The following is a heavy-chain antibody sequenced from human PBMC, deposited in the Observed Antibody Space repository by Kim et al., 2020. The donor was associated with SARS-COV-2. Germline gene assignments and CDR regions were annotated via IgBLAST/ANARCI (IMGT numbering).Heavy chain of an antibody. CDR1: GGSFSGYY. CDR3: ARGVLCGGDCYDDY. V-gene: IGHV4-34*01. J-gene: IGHJ4*02. D-gene: IGHD2-21*02. Sequence: SETLSLTCAVYGGSFSGYYWSWIRQPPGKGLEWIGEINHSGSTNYNPSLKSRVTISVDTSKNQFSLKLSSVTAADTAVYYCARGVLCGGDCYDDYWGQGTLVTVSS. CDR2: INHSGST.